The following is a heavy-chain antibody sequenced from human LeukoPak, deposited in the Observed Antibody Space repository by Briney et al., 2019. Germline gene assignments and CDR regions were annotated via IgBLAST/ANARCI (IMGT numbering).Heavy chain of an antibody. CDR3: AREGWKLRYFDY. J-gene: IGHJ4*02. V-gene: IGHV1-8*01. Sequence: ASVKVSCKASGYTFTSYDINWVRQATGQGLEWMGWMNPNSGNTGYAQKFQGRVTMTRNTSISTAYMELGSLRSEDTAVYYCAREGWKLRYFDYWGQGTLVTVSS. CDR1: GYTFTSYD. D-gene: IGHD3-9*01. CDR2: MNPNSGNT.